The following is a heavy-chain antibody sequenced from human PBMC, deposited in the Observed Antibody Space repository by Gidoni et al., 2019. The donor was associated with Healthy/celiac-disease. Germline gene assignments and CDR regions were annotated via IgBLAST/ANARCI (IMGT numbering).Heavy chain of an antibody. J-gene: IGHJ2*01. D-gene: IGHD3-22*01. Sequence: EVQLVPSGAAVKKPGASLKISCKGSGYSFTSYWIGRVRQLPGKGLEWMGIIYPGDSDNRYSASVQGQVTISADKSISTAYLQWSSLKASDTARYYCARPNYYDSSGSGYFDLWGRGTLVTVSS. CDR3: ARPNYYDSSGSGYFDL. CDR1: GYSFTSYW. V-gene: IGHV5-51*01. CDR2: IYPGDSDN.